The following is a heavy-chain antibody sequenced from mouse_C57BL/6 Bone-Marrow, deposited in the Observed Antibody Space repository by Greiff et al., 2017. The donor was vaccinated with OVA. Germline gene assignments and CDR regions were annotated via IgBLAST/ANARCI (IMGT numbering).Heavy chain of an antibody. CDR2: IDPEDGET. V-gene: IGHV14-2*01. Sequence: DVQLVESGAELVKPGASVKLSCTASGFNIQDYYMPWVKQRTEQGLEWIGRIDPEDGETKYAPQFQGKATITADTSSNTAYLQLSSLTSEDTAVYYCARATLYYGNYVFAYWGQGTLVTVS. J-gene: IGHJ3*01. D-gene: IGHD2-1*01. CDR3: ARATLYYGNYVFAY. CDR1: GFNIQDYY.